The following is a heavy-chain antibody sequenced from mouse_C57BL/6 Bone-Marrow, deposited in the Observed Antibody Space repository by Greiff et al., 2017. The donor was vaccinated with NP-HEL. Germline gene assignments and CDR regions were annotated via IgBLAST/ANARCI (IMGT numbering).Heavy chain of an antibody. CDR2: IYPGDGDT. J-gene: IGHJ2*01. CDR3: ATTVVPFFDY. D-gene: IGHD1-1*01. Sequence: QVQLQQSGPELVKPGASVKISCKASGYAFSSSWMNWVKQRPGKGLEWIGRIYPGDGDTNYNGKFKGKATLTADKSSSTAYMQLSSLTSEDSAVYFCATTVVPFFDYWGQGTTLTVSS. CDR1: GYAFSSSW. V-gene: IGHV1-82*01.